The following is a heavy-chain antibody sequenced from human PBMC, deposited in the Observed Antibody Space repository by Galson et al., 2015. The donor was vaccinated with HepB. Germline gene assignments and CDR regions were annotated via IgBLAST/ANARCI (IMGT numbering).Heavy chain of an antibody. Sequence: SETLSLTCTVSGGSISSYYRSWIRQPPGKGLEWIGYIYYSGSTNYNPSLKSRVTISVDTSKNQFSLKLRSVTAADTAIYYCARDSTAMDGGFDYWGQGTLVTVSS. J-gene: IGHJ4*02. D-gene: IGHD5-18*01. CDR2: IYYSGST. CDR3: ARDSTAMDGGFDY. V-gene: IGHV4-59*01. CDR1: GGSISSYY.